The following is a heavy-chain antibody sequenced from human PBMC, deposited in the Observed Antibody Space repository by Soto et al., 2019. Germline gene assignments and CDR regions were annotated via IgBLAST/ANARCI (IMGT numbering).Heavy chain of an antibody. CDR3: ATSLI. D-gene: IGHD3-9*01. Sequence: EVQVVESGGGLVQPGGSLRLSCTASGFTFRTYWMIWVRQAPGKGLEWVASIKGDGSEKYYVGAVKGRFSISRDNARNSLYLQMNSLRAEDTAVYYCATSLIRGQGALVTVSS. J-gene: IGHJ4*02. V-gene: IGHV3-7*01. CDR1: GFTFRTYW. CDR2: IKGDGSEK.